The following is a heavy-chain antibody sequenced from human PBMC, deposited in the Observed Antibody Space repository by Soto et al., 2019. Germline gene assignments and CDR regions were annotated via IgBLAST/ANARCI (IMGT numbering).Heavy chain of an antibody. V-gene: IGHV3-33*01. J-gene: IGHJ4*02. D-gene: IGHD4-17*01. CDR1: GFTFSSYG. Sequence: QVQLVESGGGVVQPGRSLRLSCASSGFTFSSYGMHWVRQAPGKGLELVAVIWYDGSNKYYADSVKGRFTISRDNSKNTLYLQMNSMRAEDTAVYYCARGTTVTTPNYFRYWGQGTLVTVSS. CDR3: ARGTTVTTPNYFRY. CDR2: IWYDGSNK.